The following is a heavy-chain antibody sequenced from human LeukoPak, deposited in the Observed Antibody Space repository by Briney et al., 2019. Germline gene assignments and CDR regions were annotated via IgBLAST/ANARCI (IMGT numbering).Heavy chain of an antibody. Sequence: SETLSLTCTVSGGSISSYYWSWIRQPPGKGLEWIGYIYYSGSTNYNPSLKSRVTISVDASKNQFSLKLSSVTAADTAVYYCASHYNDYVWGSYRSPPGYWGQGTLVTVSS. D-gene: IGHD3-16*02. CDR1: GGSISSYY. J-gene: IGHJ4*02. CDR2: IYYSGST. V-gene: IGHV4-59*01. CDR3: ASHYNDYVWGSYRSPPGY.